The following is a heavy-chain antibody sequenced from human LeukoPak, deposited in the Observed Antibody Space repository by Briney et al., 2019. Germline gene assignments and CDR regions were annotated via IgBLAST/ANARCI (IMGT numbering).Heavy chain of an antibody. J-gene: IGHJ4*02. D-gene: IGHD2-2*01. CDR1: GGSISVSSYY. CDR2: IYYTGNT. Sequence: SGTLSLTSSVSGGSISVSSYYWGSSRQPPGKGLGLIGTIYYTGNTFYSPSLNSRVTLSVDNSKNQSSLNLSAVTAADTAVYYCARVPSSFCERTSCFNFDYWGQGSLVTVSS. V-gene: IGHV4-39*01. CDR3: ARVPSSFCERTSCFNFDY.